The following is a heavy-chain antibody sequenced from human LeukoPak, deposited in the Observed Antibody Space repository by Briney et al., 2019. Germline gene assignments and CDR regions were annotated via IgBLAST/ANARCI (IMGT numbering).Heavy chain of an antibody. D-gene: IGHD3-9*01. CDR2: IYYSGST. CDR1: GGSISSGSYY. J-gene: IGHJ4*02. V-gene: IGHV4-61*10. CDR3: ARGRHYDILTGYWGTFDY. Sequence: SETLSLTCTVSGGSISSGSYYWSWIRQPAGKGLEWIGYIYYSGSTNYNPSLKSRVTISVDTSKNQFSLKLSSVTAADTAVYYCARGRHYDILTGYWGTFDYWGQGTLVTVSS.